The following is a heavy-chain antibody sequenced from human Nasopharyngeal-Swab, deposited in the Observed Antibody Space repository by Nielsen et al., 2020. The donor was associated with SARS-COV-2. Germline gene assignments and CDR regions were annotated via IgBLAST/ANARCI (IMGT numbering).Heavy chain of an antibody. V-gene: IGHV3-11*01. CDR1: GFTFSDYY. J-gene: IGHJ4*02. CDR2: ISSSGSTI. CDR3: ARDPYYYGSGSQRDFDY. Sequence: GESLKISCAASGFTFSDYYMSWIRQAPGKGLEWVSYISSSGSTIYYADSVKGRFTISRDNAKNSLYLQMNSLRSEDTAVYYCARDPYYYGSGSQRDFDYWGQGTLVTVSS. D-gene: IGHD3-10*01.